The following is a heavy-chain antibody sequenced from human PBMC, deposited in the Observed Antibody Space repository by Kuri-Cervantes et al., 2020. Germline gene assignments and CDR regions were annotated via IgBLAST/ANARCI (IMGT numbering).Heavy chain of an antibody. D-gene: IGHD2-2*01. CDR3: AKGGSTSGYAPLDY. V-gene: IGHV3-23*01. CDR1: GFTFSSYA. CDR2: ISGSGGDT. Sequence: GESLKISCAASGFTFSSYAMSWVRQAPGKGLEWVSEISGSGGDTNYADSVKGRFTISRDNSKNTLYLQMNSLRAEDTAVYYCAKGGSTSGYAPLDYWGQGTLVTVSS. J-gene: IGHJ4*02.